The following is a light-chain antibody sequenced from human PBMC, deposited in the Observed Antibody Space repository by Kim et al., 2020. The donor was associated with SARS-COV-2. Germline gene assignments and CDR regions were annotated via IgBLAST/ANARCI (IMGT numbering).Light chain of an antibody. CDR2: DVT. Sequence: QSITISGSGTANDIGAYNWVSWYQQHPGEAPELILFDVTYRSSGVSSRFSGSKSGNTASLTISGLQAEDEADYYCSSFRSGSTLVLFGGGTQLTVL. V-gene: IGLV2-14*03. CDR1: ANDIGAYNW. CDR3: SSFRSGSTLVL. J-gene: IGLJ3*02.